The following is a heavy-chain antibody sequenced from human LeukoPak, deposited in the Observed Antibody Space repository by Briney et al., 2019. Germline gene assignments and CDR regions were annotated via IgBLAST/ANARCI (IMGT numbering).Heavy chain of an antibody. CDR2: ISGDGGTP. J-gene: IGHJ4*02. D-gene: IGHD5-24*01. CDR1: GFTFDDYA. Sequence: GGSLRLSCAASGFTFDDYAMHWVRQAPGKGLEWVSLISGDGGTPYYADSVKGRFTISRDNVKNSLYLQMNSLRDEDTAVYYCAREKVEMATILLDYWGQGTLVTVSS. V-gene: IGHV3-43*02. CDR3: AREKVEMATILLDY.